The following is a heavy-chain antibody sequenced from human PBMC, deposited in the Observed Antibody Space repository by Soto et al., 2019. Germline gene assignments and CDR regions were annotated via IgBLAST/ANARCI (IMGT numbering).Heavy chain of an antibody. Sequence: SETLSLTCTVSGGSISSYYWSWIRPPPGKGLEWIGYIYYSGSTNYNPSLKSRVTISVDTSKNQFSLKLSSVTAADTAVYYCARDRSVDTAMVTGNYFDYWGQGTLVTVSS. D-gene: IGHD5-18*01. CDR1: GGSISSYY. CDR2: IYYSGST. V-gene: IGHV4-59*01. J-gene: IGHJ4*02. CDR3: ARDRSVDTAMVTGNYFDY.